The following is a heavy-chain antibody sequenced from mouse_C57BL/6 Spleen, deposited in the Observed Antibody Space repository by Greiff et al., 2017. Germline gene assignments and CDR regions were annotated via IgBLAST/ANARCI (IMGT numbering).Heavy chain of an antibody. CDR1: GYTFTSYW. J-gene: IGHJ2*01. V-gene: IGHV1-53*01. CDR3: ARSRIYDGYYVLFDY. Sequence: QVHVKQPGTELVKPGASVKLSCKASGYTFTSYWMHWVKQRPGQGLEWIGNINPSNGGTNYNEKFKSKATLTVDKSSSTAYMQLSSLTSEDSAVYYCARSRIYDGYYVLFDYWGQGTTLTVSS. D-gene: IGHD2-3*01. CDR2: INPSNGGT.